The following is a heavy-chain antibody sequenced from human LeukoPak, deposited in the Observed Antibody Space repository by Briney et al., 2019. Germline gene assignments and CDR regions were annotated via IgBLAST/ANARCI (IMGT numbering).Heavy chain of an antibody. Sequence: PGGSLRLSCAASGFTFTSYWIHWVRQAPGKGLVWVSRIKGDESSTNYADSVKGRFTISRDNAKNTVYLQMNSLRAEDTAVYYCARDKKYYYDSNGMDVWGQGTTVTVTS. D-gene: IGHD3-22*01. CDR1: GFTFTSYW. V-gene: IGHV3-74*01. CDR2: IKGDESST. CDR3: ARDKKYYYDSNGMDV. J-gene: IGHJ6*02.